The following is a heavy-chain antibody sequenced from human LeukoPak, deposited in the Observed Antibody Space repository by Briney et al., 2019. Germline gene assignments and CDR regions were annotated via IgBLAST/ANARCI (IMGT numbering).Heavy chain of an antibody. V-gene: IGHV3-9*01. CDR1: GFTFGDYA. Sequence: GGSLRLSCTASGFTFGDYAMHWVRQAPGKGLEWVSGISWNSGSIGYADSVKGRFTISRDNAKNSLYLQMNSLRAEDTALYYCAKDIGAVAGYAFDIWGQGTMVTVSS. CDR3: AKDIGAVAGYAFDI. J-gene: IGHJ3*02. D-gene: IGHD6-19*01. CDR2: ISWNSGSI.